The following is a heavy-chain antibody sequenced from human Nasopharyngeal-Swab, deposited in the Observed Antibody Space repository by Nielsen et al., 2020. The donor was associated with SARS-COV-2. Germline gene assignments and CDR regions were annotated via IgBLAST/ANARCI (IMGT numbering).Heavy chain of an antibody. CDR1: GFIFSASA. CDR3: TTDFYFDY. Sequence: GESLKLSCAASGFIFSASAIHWVRQASVKGLEWVGRLGDKDHNYATTYGASVQGRFTISRDDSKNTAFLQMDSLKTEDTALYYCTTDFYFDYWGQGTLVTVSS. V-gene: IGHV3-73*01. J-gene: IGHJ4*02. CDR2: LGDKDHNYAT.